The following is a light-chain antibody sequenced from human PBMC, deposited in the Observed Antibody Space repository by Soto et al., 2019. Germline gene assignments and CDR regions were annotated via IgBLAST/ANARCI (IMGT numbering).Light chain of an antibody. CDR3: QSYDSSLV. J-gene: IGLJ2*01. Sequence: QAVLTQPPPVSAAPGQKVSISCSGSTSNIGSDYVSWYQHLPGTAPRLLIYDNNKRPSGIPDRFSGSKSGTSASLAITGLPAEDDAEYYCQSYDSSLVFGGGTKVTVL. CDR1: TSNIGSDY. V-gene: IGLV1-51*01. CDR2: DNN.